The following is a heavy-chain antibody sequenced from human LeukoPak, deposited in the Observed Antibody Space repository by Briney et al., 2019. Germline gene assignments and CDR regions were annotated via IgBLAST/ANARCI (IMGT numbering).Heavy chain of an antibody. Sequence: SETLSLTCSVSGGSINSHYWSWIRQPPGKRLEWIGYIFNTGNTNYNPSLASRVTMSVDTSRAQFFLRLSPVTAADTAIYSCASRPADTTWYGVFDYWSQGTLVTVSS. D-gene: IGHD3-10*01. CDR3: ASRPADTTWYGVFDY. J-gene: IGHJ4*02. CDR2: IFNTGNT. V-gene: IGHV4-59*11. CDR1: GGSINSHY.